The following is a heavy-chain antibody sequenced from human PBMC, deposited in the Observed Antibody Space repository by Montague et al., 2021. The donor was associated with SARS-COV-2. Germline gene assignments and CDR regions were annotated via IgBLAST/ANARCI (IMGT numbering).Heavy chain of an antibody. Sequence: SETLSLTCAVYGGSFSDYYWTWVRQPPGKGLEWLGEVNHSGRINYNPSLKSRITISVETSKNQFSLRLSSVTAADTAVYYCARGRVDTTMISGVFTGAAHYFDSWGQGTLVSVSS. J-gene: IGHJ4*02. CDR1: GGSFSDYY. CDR3: ARGRVDTTMISGVFTGAAHYFDS. V-gene: IGHV4-34*01. CDR2: VNHSGRI. D-gene: IGHD3-22*01.